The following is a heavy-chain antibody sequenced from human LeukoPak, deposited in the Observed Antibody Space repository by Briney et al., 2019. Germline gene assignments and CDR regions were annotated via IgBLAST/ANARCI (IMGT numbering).Heavy chain of an antibody. CDR2: INAYNGNT. CDR3: ARDRYSSSRDQYNWFDP. V-gene: IGHV1-18*01. Sequence: ASVKDSCQASGYTFTSYGISWVRQAAGKGLEWMGWINAYNGNTNYAQKLQGRVTMTTDTSTSTAYMELRSLRSDDTAVYYCARDRYSSSRDQYNWFDPWGQGTLVTVSS. CDR1: GYTFTSYG. D-gene: IGHD6-6*01. J-gene: IGHJ5*02.